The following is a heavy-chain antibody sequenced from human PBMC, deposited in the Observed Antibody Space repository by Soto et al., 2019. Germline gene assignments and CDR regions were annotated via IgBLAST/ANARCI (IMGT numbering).Heavy chain of an antibody. J-gene: IGHJ4*02. CDR3: ARGRYGDY. CDR1: GYAFTTYG. Sequence: QVHLVQSGAEVKKPGASVKFSCQASGYAFTTYGITWVRQDPGQGLEWMGWISAHNGNTNYAQKLQGIVTVTRDTSTSTAYMELRSLRSDDTAVYYCARGRYGDYWGQGALVTVSS. D-gene: IGHD1-1*01. V-gene: IGHV1-18*01. CDR2: ISAHNGNT.